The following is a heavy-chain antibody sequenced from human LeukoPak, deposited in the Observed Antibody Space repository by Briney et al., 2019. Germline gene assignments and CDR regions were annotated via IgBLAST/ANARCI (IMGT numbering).Heavy chain of an antibody. D-gene: IGHD3-10*01. J-gene: IGHJ4*02. CDR3: TRARGTIEKTYGDY. CDR1: GFTFSSYW. CDR2: IWFDGSNQ. V-gene: IGHV3-33*08. Sequence: GGSLRLSCAASGFTFSSYWMHWVRQAPGKGLEWVAVIWFDGSNQYYADSVRGRFTISRDNSKNTLSLQMSSLRAEDTAVYYCTRARGTIEKTYGDYWGQGTLVTVSS.